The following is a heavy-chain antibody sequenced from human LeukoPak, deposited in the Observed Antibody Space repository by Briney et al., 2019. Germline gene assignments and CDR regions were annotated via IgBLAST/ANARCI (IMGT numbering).Heavy chain of an antibody. CDR3: ARGEGDILTGYKASFGYEPSELDY. J-gene: IGHJ4*02. V-gene: IGHV1-18*01. CDR1: GYTFTSYG. CDR2: ISAYNGNT. Sequence: GASVKVSCKASGYTFTSYGISWVRQAPGQGLGWMGWISAYNGNTNYAQKLQGRVTMTTDTSTSTAYMELRSLRSDDTAVYYCARGEGDILTGYKASFGYEPSELDYWGQGTLVTVSS. D-gene: IGHD3-9*01.